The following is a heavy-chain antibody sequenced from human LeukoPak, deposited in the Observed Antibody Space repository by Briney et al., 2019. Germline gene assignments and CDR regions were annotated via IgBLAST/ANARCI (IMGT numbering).Heavy chain of an antibody. CDR3: ARNYHPYYDSSGYPVS. D-gene: IGHD3-22*01. J-gene: IGHJ3*01. CDR2: ISYDGSNK. CDR1: GFTFSNYA. V-gene: IGHV3-30*01. Sequence: PGGPLRLSCAASGFTFSNYAMHWVRQAPGKGLEWVAVISYDGSNKYYADSVKGRFTISRDNSKNTLSLQMNSLRAEDTAVYYCARNYHPYYDSSGYPVSWGQGTMVTVSS.